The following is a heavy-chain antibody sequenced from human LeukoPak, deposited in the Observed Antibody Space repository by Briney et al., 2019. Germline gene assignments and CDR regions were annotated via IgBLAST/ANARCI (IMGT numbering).Heavy chain of an antibody. J-gene: IGHJ4*02. CDR3: ARQTYYYDSSGYYFGCLDY. V-gene: IGHV4-59*08. CDR1: GGSISSYY. CDR2: IYYSGST. D-gene: IGHD3-22*01. Sequence: PSETLSLTCTVSGGSISSYYWSWIRQPPGKGLEWIGYIYYSGSTNYNPSLKSRVTISVDTSKNQFSLKLSSVTAADTAVYYCARQTYYYDSSGYYFGCLDYWGQGTLVTDSS.